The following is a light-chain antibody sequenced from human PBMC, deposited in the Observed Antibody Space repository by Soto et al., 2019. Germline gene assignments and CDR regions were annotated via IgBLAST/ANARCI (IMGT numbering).Light chain of an antibody. J-gene: IGLJ3*02. V-gene: IGLV1-44*01. CDR1: RSNIGRKI. CDR2: SNI. CDR3: ASWDDSLKSPV. Sequence: QSVLSQPPSASGTPGQTVTISCSGSRSNIGRKIVNWYQQLPGTAPKLLIYSNIQRPSGVPHRFSASKSGTSASLAISGLQSDDEANYYCASWDDSLKSPVFGGGTQLTVL.